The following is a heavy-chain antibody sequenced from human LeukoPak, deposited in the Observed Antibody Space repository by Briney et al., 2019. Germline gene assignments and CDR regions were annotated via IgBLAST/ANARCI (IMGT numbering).Heavy chain of an antibody. J-gene: IGHJ6*03. Sequence: SETLSLTCTVSGGSISSYYWSWIRQPPGKGLEWIGYIYYSGSTNYNPSLKSRVTISVDTSKNQFSLKLSSVTAADTAVYYCARDSGYSSGWYVYYYYMDVWGKGTTVTVSS. CDR1: GGSISSYY. CDR2: IYYSGST. D-gene: IGHD6-19*01. CDR3: ARDSGYSSGWYVYYYYMDV. V-gene: IGHV4-59*01.